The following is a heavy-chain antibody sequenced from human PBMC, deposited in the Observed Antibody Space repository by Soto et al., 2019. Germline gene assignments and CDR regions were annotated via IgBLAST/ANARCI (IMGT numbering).Heavy chain of an antibody. V-gene: IGHV1-46*01. CDR1: GDTFTEYY. CDR2: VNHSGGNT. D-gene: IGHD2-21*02. J-gene: IGHJ4*02. Sequence: QVQLMQSGAEVKKPGASVKASCKASGDTFTEYYIHWVRQAPGQGLAWWGTVNHSGGNTTHAQHFLGRVTIVRDTATCTLYIGMTSLTTEDPAVYYGARGGHVVVVTAALDYWGQVTLVTVSS. CDR3: ARGGHVVVVTAALDY.